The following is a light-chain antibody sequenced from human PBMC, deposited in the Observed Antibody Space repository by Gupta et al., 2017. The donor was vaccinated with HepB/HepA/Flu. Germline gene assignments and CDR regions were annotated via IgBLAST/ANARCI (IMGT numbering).Light chain of an antibody. CDR3: QQSFSVPLT. CDR2: GAS. V-gene: IGKV1-39*01. Sequence: DIQMSHSPSSLSASVRDRVTITCRASQSISRHLNWYQQRPGKAPKLLIYGASTLQGGVPSRCIGSGSGTDFTLTINGLQPEDFATYYCQQSFSVPLTFGGGTRVDI. J-gene: IGKJ4*01. CDR1: QSISRH.